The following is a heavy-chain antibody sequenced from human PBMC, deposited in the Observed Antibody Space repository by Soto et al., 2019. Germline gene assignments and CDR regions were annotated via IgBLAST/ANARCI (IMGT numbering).Heavy chain of an antibody. Sequence: QVQLVQSGAEVKKPGASVRVYCKASGYTFTSYYMHWVRQAPRQGLEWMGMINPIVGSATYAQKFQGRVTMTRDTSTSTVYMELSSLRSEDTAVYYCVRDLEYYDSSTDGNWFDPWGQGTLVTVAS. D-gene: IGHD3-22*01. J-gene: IGHJ5*02. CDR1: GYTFTSYY. CDR2: INPIVGSA. CDR3: VRDLEYYDSSTDGNWFDP. V-gene: IGHV1-46*03.